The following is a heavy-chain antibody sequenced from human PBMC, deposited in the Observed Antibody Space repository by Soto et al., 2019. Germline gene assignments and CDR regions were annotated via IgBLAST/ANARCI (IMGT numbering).Heavy chain of an antibody. Sequence: SVKVSCKASGGTFSSYAISWVRQAPGQGLEWMGGIIPIFGTANYAQKFQGRVTITADESTGTAYMELSSLRSEDTAVYYCARDSGDIVATIPAFDIWGQGTMVTVSS. D-gene: IGHD5-12*01. CDR2: IIPIFGTA. J-gene: IGHJ3*02. CDR3: ARDSGDIVATIPAFDI. CDR1: GGTFSSYA. V-gene: IGHV1-69*13.